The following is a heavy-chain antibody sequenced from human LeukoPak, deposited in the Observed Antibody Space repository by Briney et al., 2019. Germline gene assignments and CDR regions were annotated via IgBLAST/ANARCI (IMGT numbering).Heavy chain of an antibody. Sequence: GASVKVSCKASGYTFTGYYMHWVRQAPGQGLEWMGWINPNSGGTNYAQKFQGRVTMTRDTSISTAYMELSRLRSDDTAVYYCARGQYCSSTSCYSLPGTGKVKYYYYYMDVWGKGTTVTVSS. V-gene: IGHV1-2*02. CDR2: INPNSGGT. J-gene: IGHJ6*03. CDR3: ARGQYCSSTSCYSLPGTGKVKYYYYYMDV. D-gene: IGHD2-2*01. CDR1: GYTFTGYY.